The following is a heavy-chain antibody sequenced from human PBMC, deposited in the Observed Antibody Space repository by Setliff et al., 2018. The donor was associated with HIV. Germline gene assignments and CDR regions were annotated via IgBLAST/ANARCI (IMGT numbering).Heavy chain of an antibody. CDR2: ISGSATRT. V-gene: IGHV3-23*01. D-gene: IGHD3-3*01. CDR1: GFTFSSYS. J-gene: IGHJ3*01. Sequence: PGGSLRLSCAASGFTFSSYSMSWVRQAPGKGLEWVSAISGSATRTYYADSVKGRLTISRDNSKNTLYLQVNDLRAEDTAVYYCVRVGRGGYYYDAFDFWGQGTMVTVSS. CDR3: VRVGRGGYYYDAFDF.